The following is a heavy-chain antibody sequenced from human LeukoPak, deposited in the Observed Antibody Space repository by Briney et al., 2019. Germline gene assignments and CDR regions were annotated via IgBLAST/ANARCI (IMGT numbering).Heavy chain of an antibody. J-gene: IGHJ6*02. CDR1: GFTFSSYA. CDR2: ISYDGSNK. D-gene: IGHD2-2*01. CDR3: ARDRVPAAPYYYYYGMDV. V-gene: IGHV3-30-3*01. Sequence: SGGSLRLSCAASGFTFSSYAMPWFRQAPGKGLEWVAVISYDGSNKYYADSVKGRFTISRDNSKNTLYLQMNSLRAEDTAVYYCARDRVPAAPYYYYYGMDVWGQGTTVTVAS.